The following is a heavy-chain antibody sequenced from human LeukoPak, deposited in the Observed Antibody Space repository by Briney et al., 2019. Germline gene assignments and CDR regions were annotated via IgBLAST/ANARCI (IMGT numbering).Heavy chain of an antibody. CDR3: ARGDMRISRVRYYYYYYMDV. CDR2: INPNSGGT. V-gene: IGHV1-2*02. D-gene: IGHD2/OR15-2a*01. CDR1: GYTFTGYY. J-gene: IGHJ6*03. Sequence: ASVKVSCKASGYTFTGYYMHWVRQAPGQGLEWMGWINPNSGGTNYAQKFQGRVTMTRDTSISTAYMELSRLRSDDTAVYYCARGDMRISRVRYYYYYYMDVWGKGTTVTVSS.